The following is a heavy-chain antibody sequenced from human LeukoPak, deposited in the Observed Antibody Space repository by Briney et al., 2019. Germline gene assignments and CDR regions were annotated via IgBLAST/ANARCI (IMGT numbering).Heavy chain of an antibody. V-gene: IGHV1-46*01. CDR3: ARVELYDRYLRNDDAFDI. D-gene: IGHD3-22*01. J-gene: IGHJ3*02. CDR1: GYTFTSYY. CDR2: INPSGGST. Sequence: VASVKVSCKASGYTFTSYYMHWVRQAPGQGLEWMGIINPSGGSTSYAQKFQGRVTMTRDTSTSTVYMELSSLRSEDTAVYYCARVELYDRYLRNDDAFDIWGQGTMVTVSS.